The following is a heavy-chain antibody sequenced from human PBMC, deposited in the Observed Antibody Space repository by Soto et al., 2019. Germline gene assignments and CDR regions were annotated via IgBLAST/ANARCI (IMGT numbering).Heavy chain of an antibody. D-gene: IGHD2-21*02. CDR3: AKEVSRGNSWYFQH. Sequence: EVQLLESGGGLVQPGGSLRLYCAASGFTFSSYAMSWVRQAPWKGLEWVSAISGSGGSTYYADSVKGRFTISKDNTKNTLYLQMSSLRAEDTAVYYCAKEVSRGNSWYFQHWGQGTLVTVSS. CDR1: GFTFSSYA. V-gene: IGHV3-23*01. CDR2: ISGSGGST. J-gene: IGHJ1*01.